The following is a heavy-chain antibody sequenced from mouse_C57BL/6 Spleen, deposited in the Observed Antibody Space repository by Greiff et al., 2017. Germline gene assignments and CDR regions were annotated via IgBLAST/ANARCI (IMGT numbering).Heavy chain of an antibody. J-gene: IGHJ1*03. Sequence: VQLQQPGAELVRPGASVKLSCTASGFNIKDYYMHWVKQRPEQGLEWIGRIDPEDGDTEYAPKFQGKATMTADTSSNTAYLQLSSLTSEDTAVYYCTKELLVGYFDVWGTGTTVTVSS. V-gene: IGHV14-1*01. CDR1: GFNIKDYY. CDR3: TKELLVGYFDV. CDR2: IDPEDGDT. D-gene: IGHD2-12*01.